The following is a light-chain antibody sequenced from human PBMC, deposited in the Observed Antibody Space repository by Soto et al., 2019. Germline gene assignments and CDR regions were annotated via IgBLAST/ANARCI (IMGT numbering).Light chain of an antibody. CDR1: SSDVGGYNH. CDR2: EVS. CDR3: FSYTSSTAYV. J-gene: IGLJ1*01. Sequence: QSALTQPASVSGSPGQSITISCTGTSSDVGGYNHVSWYQLHPGKAPKLMVYEVSNRPSGVSNRFSGSKSGNTGSLTISGLQAEDEADYYCFSYTSSTAYVFGTGTKVTVL. V-gene: IGLV2-14*01.